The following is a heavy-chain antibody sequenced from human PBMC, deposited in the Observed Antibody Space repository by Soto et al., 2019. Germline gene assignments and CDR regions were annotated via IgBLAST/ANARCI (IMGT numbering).Heavy chain of an antibody. CDR3: TSGHTTTGRVY. D-gene: IGHD1-1*01. Sequence: GSLRLSCDASGVNVRNNFMTWVRQAPGKGLEWVSAIYSETTGGSTYYADSVRGRFTISRDNSKNTLFLQMNSLRVGDTAVYYCTSGHTTTGRVYWGQGTLVTVSS. V-gene: IGHV3-53*01. CDR1: GVNVRNNF. CDR2: IYSETTGGST. J-gene: IGHJ4*02.